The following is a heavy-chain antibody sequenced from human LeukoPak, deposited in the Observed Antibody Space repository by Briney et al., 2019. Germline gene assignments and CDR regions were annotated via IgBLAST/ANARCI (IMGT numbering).Heavy chain of an antibody. D-gene: IGHD2-21*02. CDR1: GGSISSYY. Sequence: PSETLSLTCTVSGGSISSYYWSWIRQPPGKGLEWIGYICYSGSTNYNPSLKSRVTISVDTSKNQFSLKLSSVTAADTAVYYCARMMGTEEGFDPWGQGTLVTVSS. J-gene: IGHJ5*02. CDR3: ARMMGTEEGFDP. V-gene: IGHV4-59*01. CDR2: ICYSGST.